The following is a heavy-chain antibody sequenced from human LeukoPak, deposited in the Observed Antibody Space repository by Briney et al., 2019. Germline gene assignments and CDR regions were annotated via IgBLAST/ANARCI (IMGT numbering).Heavy chain of an antibody. V-gene: IGHV3-15*01. D-gene: IGHD6-13*01. Sequence: GGSLRLSCAASGLTFSTAWMSWVRQSPGKGLEWVGRIKSKTDGGTTDYAAPVIGRFTISGDDSKNTLFLQMSSLKTEDTAVYYCATEGYSSSWGFDYWGQGTLVTVSS. CDR2: IKSKTDGGTT. CDR1: GLTFSTAW. J-gene: IGHJ4*02. CDR3: ATEGYSSSWGFDY.